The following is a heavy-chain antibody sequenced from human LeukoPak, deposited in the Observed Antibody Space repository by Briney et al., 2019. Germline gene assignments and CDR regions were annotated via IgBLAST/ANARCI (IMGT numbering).Heavy chain of an antibody. D-gene: IGHD3-10*01. V-gene: IGHV1-69*13. CDR3: ARPYGPGNYINLGLDF. Sequence: ASVKVSCKASGVTLNKYAISWVRQSPGQGLEWMGRTVPVFATTTYAQKFQGRVMITADESTSTVHMELSSLTAEDTALYYCARPYGPGNYINLGLDFWGQGTLVTVS. J-gene: IGHJ4*02. CDR1: GVTLNKYA. CDR2: TVPVFATT.